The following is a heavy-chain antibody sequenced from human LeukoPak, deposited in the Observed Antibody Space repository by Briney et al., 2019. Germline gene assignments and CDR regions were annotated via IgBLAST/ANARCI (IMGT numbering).Heavy chain of an antibody. CDR1: GFTFSSYS. J-gene: IGHJ3*02. CDR2: ISSSSSYI. CDR3: ARELGSYYAFDI. D-gene: IGHD1-26*01. Sequence: PGRSLRLSCAASGFTFSSYSMNWVRQAPGKGLEWVSSISSSSSYIYYADSVKGRFTISRDNAKNSLYLQMNNLRAEDTAVYYCARELGSYYAFDIWGQGTMVTVSS. V-gene: IGHV3-21*01.